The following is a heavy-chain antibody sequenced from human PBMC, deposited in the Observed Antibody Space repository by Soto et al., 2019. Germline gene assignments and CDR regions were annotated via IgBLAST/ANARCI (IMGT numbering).Heavy chain of an antibody. Sequence: QLQLQESGPGLVKPSETLSLTCSVSSASLSSSTYYWSWIRQPPGRGPEWIRSIYYSGNTYYKPSLKSRVSISIDTSRNQFSLKLTSVTAADTGVYYCASSSPFHYWGPGILVTVSS. J-gene: IGHJ4*02. CDR1: SASLSSSTYY. D-gene: IGHD6-6*01. CDR3: ASSSPFHY. V-gene: IGHV4-39*01. CDR2: IYYSGNT.